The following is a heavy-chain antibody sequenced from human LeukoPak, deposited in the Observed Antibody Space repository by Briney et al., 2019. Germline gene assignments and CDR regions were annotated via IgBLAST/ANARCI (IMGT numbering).Heavy chain of an antibody. CDR1: GYTFTSYC. J-gene: IGHJ4*02. CDR2: INPSGGST. D-gene: IGHD4-23*01. CDR3: ATGLRWYGGGIWEIDY. Sequence: ASVKVSCKASGYTFTSYCMHWVRQAPGQGLEWMGIINPSGGSTTYAQKFQGRVTMTRDTSTSTVYMELSSLRSEDTAVYYCATGLRWYGGGIWEIDYWGQGTLVTVSS. V-gene: IGHV1-46*03.